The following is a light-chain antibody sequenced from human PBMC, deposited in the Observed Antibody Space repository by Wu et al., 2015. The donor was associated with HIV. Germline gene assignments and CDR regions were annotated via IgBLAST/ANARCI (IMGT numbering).Light chain of an antibody. V-gene: IGKV3-15*01. CDR1: QSVRGN. J-gene: IGKJ2*01. Sequence: ILMTQSPATLSVSPGQTVTLSCRASQSVRGNVAWYQHKRGQSPRLVISGASSRTTGIPTRFSASGSGTDFTLTISGLQSEDFAVYFCQQYDTRPYTFVQGTRVEI. CDR3: QQYDTRPYT. CDR2: GAS.